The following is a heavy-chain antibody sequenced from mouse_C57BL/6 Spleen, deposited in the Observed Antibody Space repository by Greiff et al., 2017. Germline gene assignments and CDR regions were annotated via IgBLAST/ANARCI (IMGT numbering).Heavy chain of an antibody. D-gene: IGHD1-1*01. CDR3: ASNYGSFYAMDY. J-gene: IGHJ4*01. CDR1: GFSLTSYG. Sequence: VQLQESGPGLVQPSQSLSITCTVSGFSLTSYGVHWVRQSPGKGLAWLGVIWRGGSTDYNAAFMSRLSITKDNSKSQVFFKMNSLQADDTAIYYCASNYGSFYAMDYWGQGTSVTVSS. V-gene: IGHV2-5*01. CDR2: IWRGGST.